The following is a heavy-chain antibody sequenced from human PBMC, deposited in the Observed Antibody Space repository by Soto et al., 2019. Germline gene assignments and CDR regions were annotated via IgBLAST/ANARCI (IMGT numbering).Heavy chain of an antibody. V-gene: IGHV4-59*08. CDR2: MYYGGRT. J-gene: IGHJ5*02. CDR3: ARGTTSPLICGSSRGPWFDP. D-gene: IGHD2-15*01. CDR1: GGSLSSYH. Sequence: WETLSLTCTVSGGSLSSYHSSWIRQPTGQGLEWIGYMYYGGRTNYNPPLKSRVTISADTSKMQVSLKLSSVTGGDTAEYFCARGTTSPLICGSSRGPWFDPWGQGTRVTVSS.